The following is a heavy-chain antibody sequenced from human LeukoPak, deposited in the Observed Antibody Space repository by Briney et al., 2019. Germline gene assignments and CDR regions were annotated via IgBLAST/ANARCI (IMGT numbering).Heavy chain of an antibody. CDR3: AKDLHHISNWSQFDS. CDR1: GFTFSSYG. CDR2: IHYDGSKK. V-gene: IGHV3-30*02. J-gene: IGHJ4*02. D-gene: IGHD6-13*01. Sequence: GGSLRLSCAASGFTFSSYGMHWARQAPGKGLEWVAFIHYDGSKKYYADSVKGRFTISRDNSKNTLYLQMNSLRAEDTALYFCAKDLHHISNWSQFDSWGQGTLVTVSS.